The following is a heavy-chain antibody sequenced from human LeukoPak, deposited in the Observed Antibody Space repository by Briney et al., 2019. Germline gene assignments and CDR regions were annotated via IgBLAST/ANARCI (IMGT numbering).Heavy chain of an antibody. V-gene: IGHV3-48*01. CDR3: ATDPDGDYDFDF. CDR2: ISRDGTAT. J-gene: IGHJ4*02. D-gene: IGHD4-17*01. Sequence: GGSLRLSCAASGFTFSNYGLDWVRQAPGKGLEWLSFISRDGTATHYADCVKGRFTISRDNAKNSLYLQMNSLRAEDTAVYYCATDPDGDYDFDFWGQGTLVTVSS. CDR1: GFTFSNYG.